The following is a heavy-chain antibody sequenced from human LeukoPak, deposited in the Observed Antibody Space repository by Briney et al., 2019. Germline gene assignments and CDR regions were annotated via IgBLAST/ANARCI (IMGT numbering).Heavy chain of an antibody. CDR3: ATGAHYNILTGYDY. V-gene: IGHV1-24*01. Sequence: ASVKVSCKVSGYTLTELSMHWVRQAPGKGREWMGGFDPEDGETIYAQKFQGRVTMTEDTSTDTAYMKLSSLRSEDTAVYYCATGAHYNILTGYDYWGQGTLVTVSS. J-gene: IGHJ4*02. CDR1: GYTLTELS. D-gene: IGHD3-9*01. CDR2: FDPEDGET.